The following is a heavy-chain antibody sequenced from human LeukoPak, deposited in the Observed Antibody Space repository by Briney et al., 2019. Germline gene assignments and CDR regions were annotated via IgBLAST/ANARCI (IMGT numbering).Heavy chain of an antibody. D-gene: IGHD1-26*01. CDR1: GGSISSSSYY. J-gene: IGHJ4*02. V-gene: IGHV4-39*01. Sequence: NPSETLSLTCTVSGGSISSSSYYWGWIRQPPGKGLEWIGSIYYSGSTYYNPSLKSRVTISVDTSKNQFSLKLSSVTAADTAVYYCARLRPHSWGTYWGQGTLVTVSS. CDR3: ARLRPHSWGTY. CDR2: IYYSGST.